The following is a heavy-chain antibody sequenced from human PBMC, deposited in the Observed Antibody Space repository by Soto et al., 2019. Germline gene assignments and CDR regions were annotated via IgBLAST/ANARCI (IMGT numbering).Heavy chain of an antibody. J-gene: IGHJ3*02. CDR1: GDPITRGTYY. CDR3: ARGAPDSSCGI. Sequence: QVQLQESGPALVKPSQTLSLTCTVSGDPITRGTYYWSWFRQLPAEGLEWIGYIYHSGRDYYNPSLMSRATLSVDTSKNQFSLSLTSVTAADTAVYYCARGAPDSSCGIWGQGTMVTVSS. D-gene: IGHD2-15*01. CDR2: IYHSGRD. V-gene: IGHV4-31*03.